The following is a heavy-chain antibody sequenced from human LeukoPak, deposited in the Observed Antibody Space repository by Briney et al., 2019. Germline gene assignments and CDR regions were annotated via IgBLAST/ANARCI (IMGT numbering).Heavy chain of an antibody. Sequence: SETLSLTCSVSGGSIGIYYWNWIRQPAGKGLEWIGRIFTSGTANYNPSLKSRVTISVDTSKNQFSLKLSSVTAADTAVYYCARHGKGVTYFYTFDIWGQGTVVAVSS. CDR2: IFTSGTA. CDR1: GGSIGIYY. J-gene: IGHJ3*02. V-gene: IGHV4-4*07. CDR3: ARHGKGVTYFYTFDI. D-gene: IGHD2/OR15-2a*01.